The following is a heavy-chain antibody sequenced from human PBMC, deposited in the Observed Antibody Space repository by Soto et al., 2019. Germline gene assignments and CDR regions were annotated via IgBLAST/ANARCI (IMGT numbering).Heavy chain of an antibody. J-gene: IGHJ4*02. D-gene: IGHD3-10*01. CDR3: ASIPMVRGPSDY. Sequence: EVRLVESGGGLVQPGGSLRLSCAASGFTCSTYWMHWVRQAPGKGLVWVSRINGDGTTTQYADSVTGRFTISRDNAKNTLYLQMNTLRGDDTAMYYCASIPMVRGPSDYWGQGTLVTVSS. V-gene: IGHV3-74*02. CDR2: INGDGTTT. CDR1: GFTCSTYW.